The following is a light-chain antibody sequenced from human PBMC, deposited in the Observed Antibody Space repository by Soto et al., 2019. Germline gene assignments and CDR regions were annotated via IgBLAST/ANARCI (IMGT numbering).Light chain of an antibody. J-gene: IGLJ1*01. CDR3: SSYTSSSTLV. CDR1: SSDVGGYNY. Sequence: SALTQPASVSGSPGQSITISCTGTSSDVGGYNYVSWYQQHPGKAPKLMTYEVSNRPSGVSNRFSGSKSGNTAYLTMSGLQAEDEADYYCSSYTSSSTLVIGTGTKVTV. V-gene: IGLV2-14*01. CDR2: EVS.